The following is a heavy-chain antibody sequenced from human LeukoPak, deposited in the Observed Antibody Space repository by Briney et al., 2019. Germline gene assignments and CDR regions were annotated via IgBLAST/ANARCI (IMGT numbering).Heavy chain of an antibody. J-gene: IGHJ4*02. D-gene: IGHD3-16*01. Sequence: GGSLRLSCAASGFTFSSYGMHWVRQAPGKGLEWVAVIWYDGSNKYYADSVKGRFTISRDNSKNTLYLQMHSLRPEDTAVYYCAREFGGCYGGFDYWGQGTLVTVSS. CDR1: GFTFSSYG. CDR2: IWYDGSNK. V-gene: IGHV3-33*01. CDR3: AREFGGCYGGFDY.